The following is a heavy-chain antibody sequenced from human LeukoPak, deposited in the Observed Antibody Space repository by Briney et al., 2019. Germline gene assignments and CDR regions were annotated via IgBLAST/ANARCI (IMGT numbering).Heavy chain of an antibody. V-gene: IGHV3-7*01. J-gene: IGHJ4*02. CDR3: ARAFLIGDYFDS. Sequence: GGSLRLSCAASGFTFSRYGMHWVRQSPGQGLEWVANIKYDGSEKYYVDSVKGRFTISREDAKNSLSLQMDSVRPEDTAVYYCARAFLIGDYFDSWGQGTLVTVSS. CDR1: GFTFSRYG. D-gene: IGHD3-10*01. CDR2: IKYDGSEK.